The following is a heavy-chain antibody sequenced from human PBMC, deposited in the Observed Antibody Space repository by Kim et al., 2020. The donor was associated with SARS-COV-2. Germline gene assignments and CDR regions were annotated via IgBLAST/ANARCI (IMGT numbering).Heavy chain of an antibody. CDR3: ARSSARRFDY. CDR2: YN. Sequence: YNDYAVSVKSRITINPDTSKNQFSLQLNSVTPEDTAVYDCARSSARRFDYWGQGTLVTVSS. V-gene: IGHV6-1*01. J-gene: IGHJ4*02. D-gene: IGHD6-6*01.